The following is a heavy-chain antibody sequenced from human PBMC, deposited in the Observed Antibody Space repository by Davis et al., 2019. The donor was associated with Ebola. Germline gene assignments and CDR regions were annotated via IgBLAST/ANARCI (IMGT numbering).Heavy chain of an antibody. CDR2: ISGSGGGK. D-gene: IGHD3-22*01. CDR1: GFTFSGYD. J-gene: IGHJ6*03. V-gene: IGHV3-23*01. CDR3: AGDSSGYNYERLYYTYYMDV. Sequence: GESLKISCTASGFTFSGYDMSWVRQAPGKGLEWVSLISGSGGGKYYADSVRGRFTISRDNSKNTMYLQMNSLRADDTAIYYCAGDSSGYNYERLYYTYYMDVWGRGTTVSVSS.